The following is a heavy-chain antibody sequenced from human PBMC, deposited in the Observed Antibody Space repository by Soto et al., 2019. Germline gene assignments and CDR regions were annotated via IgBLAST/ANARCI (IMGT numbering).Heavy chain of an antibody. D-gene: IGHD3-22*01. Sequence: SVKVSCKGSGGLFSSYALSWVRQAPGQGLVWMGGIIPVFGTANYAQKFQGRVTITADESTYTVYMGLSSLKSXDAPTYYCARGSSGYVWFNQFCGHATLVT. CDR2: IIPVFGTA. J-gene: IGHJ4*01. CDR1: GGLFSSYA. CDR3: ARGSSGYVWFNQF. V-gene: IGHV1-69*13.